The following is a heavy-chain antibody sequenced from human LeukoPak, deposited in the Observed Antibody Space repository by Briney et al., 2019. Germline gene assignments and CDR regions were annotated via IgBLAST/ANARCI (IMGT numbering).Heavy chain of an antibody. CDR3: AKEDSTGWSTYKYYYMDV. CDR2: IRYDGTNK. D-gene: IGHD6-19*01. CDR1: GFTFSNYD. Sequence: GGPLRLSCAASGFTFSNYDMHWVRQAPDKGLEWVAFIRYDGTNKYYAESVKGRFTISRDNSKNTLYLQMNSLRGEDTAVYYCAKEDSTGWSTYKYYYMDVWGKGTTVTVSS. V-gene: IGHV3-30*02. J-gene: IGHJ6*03.